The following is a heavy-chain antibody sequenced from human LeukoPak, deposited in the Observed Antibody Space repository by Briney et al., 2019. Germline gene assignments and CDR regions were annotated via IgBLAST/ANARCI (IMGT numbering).Heavy chain of an antibody. V-gene: IGHV3-30-3*01. Sequence: GGSLRLSCAASGFTFSSYAMHWVRQAPGKGLEWVAVISYDGSNKYYADSVKGRFTISRDNSKDTLYLQMNSLRAEDTAVYYCARPHPSDYWGQGTLVTVSS. CDR3: ARPHPSDY. J-gene: IGHJ4*02. CDR2: ISYDGSNK. CDR1: GFTFSSYA.